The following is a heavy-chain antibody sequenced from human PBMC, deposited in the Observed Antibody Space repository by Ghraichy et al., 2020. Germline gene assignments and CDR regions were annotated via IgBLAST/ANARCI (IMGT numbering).Heavy chain of an antibody. V-gene: IGHV3-7*01. CDR2: IKEDGSEK. D-gene: IGHD1-26*01. Sequence: GGSLRLSCAASGFTFGSNWMTWVRQAPGKGLEWVGNIKEDGSEKYYVGSVKGRFSISRDNAKNSLYLQMNSLRDEDTAVYYCARAVHRVGPYLDYWGQGTVVTVSS. CDR1: GFTFGSNW. CDR3: ARAVHRVGPYLDY. J-gene: IGHJ4*02.